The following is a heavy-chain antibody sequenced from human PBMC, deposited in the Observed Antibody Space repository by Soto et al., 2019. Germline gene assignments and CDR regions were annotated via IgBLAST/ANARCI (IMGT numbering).Heavy chain of an antibody. V-gene: IGHV4-59*01. CDR3: ARGQYRIDY. J-gene: IGHJ4*02. D-gene: IGHD2-2*01. Sequence: PSETLSLTCTVSGGSISTYYWSWVRQSPGKGLEWIGYIFYSDNTNYNPSLKSRVTISVDTSKNQFSLKLTSVTAADTAVYYCARGQYRIDYWGQGTLVTVSS. CDR2: IFYSDNT. CDR1: GGSISTYY.